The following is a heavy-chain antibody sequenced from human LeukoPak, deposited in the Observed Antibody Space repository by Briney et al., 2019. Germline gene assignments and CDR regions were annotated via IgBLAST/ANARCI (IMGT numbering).Heavy chain of an antibody. CDR1: GFTFSSYW. V-gene: IGHV3-7*01. J-gene: IGHJ5*02. CDR3: AREGCSGGSCYHNWFDP. D-gene: IGHD2-15*01. CDR2: INQDGSEK. Sequence: GGSLRLSCAASGFTFSSYWMSWVRQAAGKGLEWVANINQDGSEKYYVESVKGRFTISRDNAKNSLYLQMNSLRAEDTAVYYCAREGCSGGSCYHNWFDPWGQGTLVTVSS.